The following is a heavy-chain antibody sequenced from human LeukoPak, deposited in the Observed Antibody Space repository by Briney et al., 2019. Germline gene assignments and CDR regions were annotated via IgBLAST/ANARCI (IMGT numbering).Heavy chain of an antibody. CDR2: IRSKAYGGTT. Sequence: GGSLRLSCTASGFTFGDYAMSWFRQAPGKGLEWVGFIRSKAYGGTTEYAASVKGRFTISRDDSKSIAYLQMNSLKTEDTAVYYCTRAGTRTWIQLWEDAFDIWGQGTMVTVSS. CDR3: TRAGTRTWIQLWEDAFDI. D-gene: IGHD5-18*01. J-gene: IGHJ3*02. V-gene: IGHV3-49*03. CDR1: GFTFGDYA.